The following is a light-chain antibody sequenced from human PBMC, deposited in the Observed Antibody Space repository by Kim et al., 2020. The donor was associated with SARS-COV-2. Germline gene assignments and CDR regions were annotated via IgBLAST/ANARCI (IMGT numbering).Light chain of an antibody. CDR2: SAS. Sequence: EIVLTQSSGTLSLSPGERATVFCRASQSFRSSSLAWYQQKPGQAPRLLIYSASSRAIGIPDRFSGSGSGTDFTLTISRLEPEDFAVYYCQQYGTSPYNFGQGTKLEI. CDR1: QSFRSSS. CDR3: QQYGTSPYN. V-gene: IGKV3-20*01. J-gene: IGKJ2*01.